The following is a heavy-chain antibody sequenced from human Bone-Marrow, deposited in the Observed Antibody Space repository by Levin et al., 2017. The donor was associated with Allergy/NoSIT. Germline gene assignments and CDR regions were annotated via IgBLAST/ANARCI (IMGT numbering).Heavy chain of an antibody. D-gene: IGHD3-22*01. Sequence: GGSLRLSCGASVFTFSAYWMTWVRQAPGKGLEWVANIDQDENEKYYVESVKGRFTISRDNAKNALYLQMNSLRVEDTAVYYCARIDDSSGYYSGVGPLDIWGQGTRVTVSS. J-gene: IGHJ3*02. CDR1: VFTFSAYW. V-gene: IGHV3-7*01. CDR2: IDQDENEK. CDR3: ARIDDSSGYYSGVGPLDI.